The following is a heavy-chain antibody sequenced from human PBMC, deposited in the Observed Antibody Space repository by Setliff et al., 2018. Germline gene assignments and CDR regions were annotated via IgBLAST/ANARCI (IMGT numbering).Heavy chain of an antibody. CDR1: GYSFTSYW. V-gene: IGHV5-51*01. Sequence: GESLKISXKGSGYSFTSYWIGWVRQMPGKGLEWMGIIYPGDSDTRYSPSVQGQVTISADKSISTAYLQWSSLKASDTAMYYCARYDSSGYHYYYGMDVWGQGTTVTVSS. CDR3: ARYDSSGYHYYYGMDV. J-gene: IGHJ6*02. D-gene: IGHD3-22*01. CDR2: IYPGDSDT.